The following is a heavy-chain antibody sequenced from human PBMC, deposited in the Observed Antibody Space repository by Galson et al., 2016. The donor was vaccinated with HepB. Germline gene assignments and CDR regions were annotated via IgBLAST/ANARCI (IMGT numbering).Heavy chain of an antibody. V-gene: IGHV3-48*02. Sequence: SLRLSCAASGFTFSSYSMNWVRQAPGKGLEWVSFISSGSLSILYADSVKGRFTISRDDSETSLYLQMDSLRDEDTAVYYCARPSMGDMDYWGQGTLVIVSS. CDR3: ARPSMGDMDY. CDR2: ISSGSLSI. CDR1: GFTFSSYS. J-gene: IGHJ4*02. D-gene: IGHD2-21*02.